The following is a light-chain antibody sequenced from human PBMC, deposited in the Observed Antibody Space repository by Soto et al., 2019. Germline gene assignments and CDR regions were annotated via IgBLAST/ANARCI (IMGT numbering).Light chain of an antibody. V-gene: IGLV2-23*01. CDR3: CSYGDFRTSWV. Sequence: QAVVTQPASVSGSPGQSITISCSGASSDVGSHYLVSWYQQHPGKAPKLIIYEGSKRPSGISLRFSGSQSGSTASLTISGLEVEDEGDYYCCSYGDFRTSWVFGGGTKVTVL. J-gene: IGLJ3*02. CDR1: SSDVGSHYL. CDR2: EGS.